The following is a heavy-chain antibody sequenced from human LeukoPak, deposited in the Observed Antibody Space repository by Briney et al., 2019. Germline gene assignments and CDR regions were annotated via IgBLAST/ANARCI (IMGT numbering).Heavy chain of an antibody. V-gene: IGHV4-61*02. CDR1: GGSISSGSYY. D-gene: IGHD6-13*01. Sequence: SETLSLTRTVSGGSISSGSYYWSWIRQPAGKGLEWIGRIYTSGSTNYNPSLKSRVTISVDTSKNQFSLKLSSVTAADTAVYYCAIGIAAAWSYFDYWGQGTLVTVSS. CDR2: IYTSGST. J-gene: IGHJ4*02. CDR3: AIGIAAAWSYFDY.